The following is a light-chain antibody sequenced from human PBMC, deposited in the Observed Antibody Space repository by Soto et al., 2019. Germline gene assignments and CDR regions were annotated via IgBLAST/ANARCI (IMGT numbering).Light chain of an antibody. CDR1: QSVGSN. CDR2: GAS. Sequence: EIVMTQSPATLSVSPGERATLSCRASQSVGSNLAWYQQKPGQAPRLLIYGASSRATGIPDRFSGSGSGTDFTLTISRLEPEDFAVYYCQQYGSSPMTFGQGTKVDI. J-gene: IGKJ1*01. CDR3: QQYGSSPMT. V-gene: IGKV3-20*01.